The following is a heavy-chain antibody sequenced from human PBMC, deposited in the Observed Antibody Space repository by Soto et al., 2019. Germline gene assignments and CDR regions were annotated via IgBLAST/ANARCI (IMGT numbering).Heavy chain of an antibody. CDR2: INSDGSST. D-gene: IGHD5-18*01. CDR1: GFTFSTYW. V-gene: IGHV3-74*01. CDR3: ARVGSYGYYGMDV. Sequence: HPGGSLRLSCAASGFTFSTYWMHWVRQAPGKGLVWVSRINSDGSSTTYADSVKGRFTISRDNAKNTLYLQMNSLRAEDTAVYYCARVGSYGYYGMDVWGQGTTVTVSS. J-gene: IGHJ6*02.